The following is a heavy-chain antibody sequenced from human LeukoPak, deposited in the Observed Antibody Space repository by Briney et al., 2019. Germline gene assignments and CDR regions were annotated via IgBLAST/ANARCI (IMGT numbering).Heavy chain of an antibody. CDR2: ITGSGGST. CDR3: ARAPGSDLYYYMDV. J-gene: IGHJ6*03. CDR1: GFTFSTYT. Sequence: PGGSLRLSCAASGFTFSTYTMSWVRQAPGKGLQRVSGITGSGGSTYYADSVKGRFTISRDNSKNTLFLQMSSLRAEDTAVYYCARAPGSDLYYYMDVWGKGTTVTVSS. D-gene: IGHD5-12*01. V-gene: IGHV3-23*01.